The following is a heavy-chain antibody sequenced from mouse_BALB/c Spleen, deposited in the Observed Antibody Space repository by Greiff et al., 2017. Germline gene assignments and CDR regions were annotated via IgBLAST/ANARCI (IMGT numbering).Heavy chain of an antibody. D-gene: IGHD2-4*01. V-gene: IGHV5-6-5*01. CDR3: ARVGDYQAWFAY. CDR2: ISSGGST. Sequence: EVQLVESGGGLVKPGGSLKLSCAASGFTFSSYAMSWVRQTPEKRLEWVASISSGGSTYYPDSVKGRFTISRDNARNILYLQMSSLRSEDTAMYYCARVGDYQAWFAYWGQGTLVTVSA. J-gene: IGHJ3*01. CDR1: GFTFSSYA.